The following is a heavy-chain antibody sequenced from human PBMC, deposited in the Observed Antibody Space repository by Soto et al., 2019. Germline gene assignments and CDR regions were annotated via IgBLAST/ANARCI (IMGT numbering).Heavy chain of an antibody. D-gene: IGHD2-15*01. CDR3: ARGAGWWDY. V-gene: IGHV4-59*01. CDR2: VHSDGRT. J-gene: IGHJ4*02. CDR1: GASISNYY. Sequence: QVQLQESGPGLVTPSETLSLTCTVSGASISNYYWSWIRQPPGQGLEWIAYVHSDGRTNYNPSLKSRVTISADTSRNYFSLKLTSVTAADTAVYYCARGAGWWDYWGQGTLVTVSS.